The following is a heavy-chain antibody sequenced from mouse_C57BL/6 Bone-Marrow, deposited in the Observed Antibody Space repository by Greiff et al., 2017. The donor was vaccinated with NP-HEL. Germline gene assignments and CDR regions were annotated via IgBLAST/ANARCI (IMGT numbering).Heavy chain of an antibody. J-gene: IGHJ4*01. CDR2: IYPRSGNT. Sequence: VQVVESGAELARPGASVKLSCKASGYTFTSYGISWVKQRTGQGLEWIGEIYPRSGNTYYNEKFKGKATLTADKSSSTAYMELRSLTSEDSAVYFCARAPYYYGSSYEAMDYWGQGTSVTVSS. V-gene: IGHV1-81*01. CDR1: GYTFTSYG. CDR3: ARAPYYYGSSYEAMDY. D-gene: IGHD1-1*01.